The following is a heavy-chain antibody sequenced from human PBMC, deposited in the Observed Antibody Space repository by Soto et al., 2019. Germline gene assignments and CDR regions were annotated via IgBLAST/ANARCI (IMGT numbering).Heavy chain of an antibody. D-gene: IGHD3-10*01. J-gene: IGHJ2*01. V-gene: IGHV1-69*01. Sequence: QVQLVQSGAEVKKTGSSVKVSCKASGGTFSSYAISWVRQAPGQGLEWMGGIIPIFGTANYAQKFQGRVTITADESTSTAYMELSSLRSEDTAVYYCARDPGAPSCGSGSYYPAWYFDLWGRGTLVTVSS. CDR2: IIPIFGTA. CDR1: GGTFSSYA. CDR3: ARDPGAPSCGSGSYYPAWYFDL.